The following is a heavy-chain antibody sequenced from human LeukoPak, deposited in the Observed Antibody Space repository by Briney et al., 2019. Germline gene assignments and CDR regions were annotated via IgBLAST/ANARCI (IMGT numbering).Heavy chain of an antibody. J-gene: IGHJ3*01. CDR2: ISYDGGNK. CDR1: GFTFSSYA. CDR3: ARVPYVFDL. V-gene: IGHV3-30*04. Sequence: GGSLRLSCAASGFTFSSYAMHWVRQAPGKGLEWVAVISYDGGNKYYADSVKGRFTISRDNSKNTLYLQMNSLRAEDTAVYYCARVPYVFDLWGQGTMVTVSS.